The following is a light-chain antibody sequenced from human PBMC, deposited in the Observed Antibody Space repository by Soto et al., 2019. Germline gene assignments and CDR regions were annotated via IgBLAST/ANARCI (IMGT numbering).Light chain of an antibody. CDR3: TSFAPGRIYV. Sequence: QSALTQPASVSGSAGQSITISCTGTSSDVGGYDYVSWYQLHPGKAPKLMIFEVSNRPSGVSYRFSGSKSGNTASLTISGLQAEDEADYYCTSFAPGRIYVFGSGTKVTVL. V-gene: IGLV2-14*01. CDR2: EVS. CDR1: SSDVGGYDY. J-gene: IGLJ1*01.